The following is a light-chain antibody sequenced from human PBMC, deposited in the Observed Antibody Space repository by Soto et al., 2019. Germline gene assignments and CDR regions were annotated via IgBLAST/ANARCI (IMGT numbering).Light chain of an antibody. Sequence: DIQMTQSPSSLSASVGERVTITCRASQGISTYLAWYQQKTGKVPKLLIYAASTLQSGVPSRFIGSGSGTDFTHTNSSLQPDDDATYYCQKYNNAPAITFGQGTRLDIK. J-gene: IGKJ5*01. CDR2: AAS. CDR3: QKYNNAPAIT. V-gene: IGKV1-27*01. CDR1: QGISTY.